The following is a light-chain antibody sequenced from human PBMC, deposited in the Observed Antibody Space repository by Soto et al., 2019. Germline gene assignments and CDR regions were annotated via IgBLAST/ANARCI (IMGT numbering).Light chain of an antibody. CDR1: QSVSSNY. J-gene: IGKJ1*01. Sequence: DIVLTQSPGTLSLSPGERATLSCRASQSVSSNYLGWYQQKPGQAPRLLIYAASSRATGIPDRFSGSGSGTDFTLTISRLEPEDSAVYYCQDYGSSPQTCGQGTKVEI. CDR3: QDYGSSPQT. CDR2: AAS. V-gene: IGKV3-20*01.